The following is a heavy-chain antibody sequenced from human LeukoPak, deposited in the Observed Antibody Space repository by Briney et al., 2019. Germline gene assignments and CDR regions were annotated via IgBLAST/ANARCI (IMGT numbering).Heavy chain of an antibody. CDR1: GFTFSGSA. J-gene: IGHJ4*02. Sequence: PGGSLRLSCAASGFTFSGSAIHWVRQTSGKGLEGVGRIRTKVNTYATAYGESVQGRFTISRDDSKNAAYLQMNSLKTDDPAVYYCTTRIAGVSAVWGYWGQGTLVTVSS. V-gene: IGHV3-73*01. CDR2: IRTKVNTYAT. CDR3: TTRIAGVSAVWGY. D-gene: IGHD6-6*01.